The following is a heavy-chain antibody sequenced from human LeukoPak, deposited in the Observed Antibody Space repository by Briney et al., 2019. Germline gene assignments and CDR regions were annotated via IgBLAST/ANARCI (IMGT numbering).Heavy chain of an antibody. Sequence: GGSLRLSCAASGYTFSDHYMDWVRQAPGKGLEWVGRTRNKANSYTTEYAASVKGRFTNSRDDSKNSLYLQMNSLKTEDTAVYYCARGGGYGDYDYWGQGALVTVSS. CDR1: GYTFSDHY. CDR3: ARGGGYGDYDY. D-gene: IGHD4-17*01. V-gene: IGHV3-72*01. CDR2: TRNKANSYTT. J-gene: IGHJ4*02.